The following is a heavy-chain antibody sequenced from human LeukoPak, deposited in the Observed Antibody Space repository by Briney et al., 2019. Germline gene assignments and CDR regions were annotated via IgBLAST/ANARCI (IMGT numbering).Heavy chain of an antibody. CDR1: GGSFSGYY. CDR3: ARLAVAPRSYYFDY. J-gene: IGHJ4*02. V-gene: IGHV4-34*01. CDR2: IYYSGST. D-gene: IGHD6-6*01. Sequence: PSETLSLTCAVYGGSFSGYYWSWIRQPPGKGLEWIGSIYYSGSTYYNPSLKSRVTISVDTSKNQFSLKLSSVTAADTAVYYCARLAVAPRSYYFDYWGQGTLVTVSS.